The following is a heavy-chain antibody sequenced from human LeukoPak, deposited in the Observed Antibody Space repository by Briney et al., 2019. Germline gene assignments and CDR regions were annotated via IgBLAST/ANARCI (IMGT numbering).Heavy chain of an antibody. CDR2: IYTSGST. CDR3: ARDPPYGDYYYYYGMDV. D-gene: IGHD4-17*01. Sequence: SETLSLTCTVSGGSISSYYWSWIRQPAGKGLEWIGRIYTSGSTNYNPSLKSRVTMSVDTSKNQFSLKLSSVTAADTAVYYCARDPPYGDYYYYYGMDVWGQGTTVTVSS. J-gene: IGHJ6*02. V-gene: IGHV4-4*07. CDR1: GGSISSYY.